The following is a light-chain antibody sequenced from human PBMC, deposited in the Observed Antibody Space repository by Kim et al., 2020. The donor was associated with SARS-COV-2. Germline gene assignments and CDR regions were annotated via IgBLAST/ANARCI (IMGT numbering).Light chain of an antibody. CDR2: SDH. CDR3: AAWDDSLNVYV. CDR1: SSNIGGNT. Sequence: HSVLTQPPSASGTPGQRVTISCSGGSSNIGGNTVSWYQQLPGTAPKLLIHSDHQRPSGVPDRFSGSKSGTSASLAFTALHSDDEADYYCAAWDDSLNVYVFGGGTKVTV. J-gene: IGLJ1*01. V-gene: IGLV1-44*01.